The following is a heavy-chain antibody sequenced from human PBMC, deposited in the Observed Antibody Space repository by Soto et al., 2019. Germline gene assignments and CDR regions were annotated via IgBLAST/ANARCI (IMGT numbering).Heavy chain of an antibody. CDR2: IIPIFGTA. D-gene: IGHD6-19*01. CDR3: ARGGSIAVAKNYYYYGMDV. CDR1: GGTFSSYA. J-gene: IGHJ6*02. Sequence: SVKVSCKASGGTFSSYAISWVRQAPGQGLEWMGGIIPIFGTANYAQKFQGRVTITADESTSTAYMELSSLRSEDTAVYYCARGGSIAVAKNYYYYGMDVWGQGTTVTVSS. V-gene: IGHV1-69*13.